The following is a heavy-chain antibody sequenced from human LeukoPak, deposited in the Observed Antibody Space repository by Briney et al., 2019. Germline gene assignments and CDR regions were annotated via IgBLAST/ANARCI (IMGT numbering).Heavy chain of an antibody. J-gene: IGHJ5*02. D-gene: IGHD6-19*01. V-gene: IGHV4-4*02. Sequence: NPSETLSLTCAVSGGSISSSNWWSWVRQPPGKGLEWIGEIYHSGSTNYNPSLKSRVTISVDKSKNQFSLKLSSVTAADTAVYYCASTRRGWYYAGPPDSDPWGQGTLVTVSS. CDR2: IYHSGST. CDR3: ASTRRGWYYAGPPDSDP. CDR1: GGSISSSNW.